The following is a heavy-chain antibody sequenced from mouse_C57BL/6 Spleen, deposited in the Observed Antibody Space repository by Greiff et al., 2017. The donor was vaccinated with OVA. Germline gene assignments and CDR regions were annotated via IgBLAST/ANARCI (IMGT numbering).Heavy chain of an antibody. V-gene: IGHV1-81*01. D-gene: IGHD2-12*01. J-gene: IGHJ2*01. CDR1: GYTFTSYG. Sequence: VQLVESGAELARPGASVKLSCKASGYTFTSYGISWVKQRTGQGLEWIGEIYPRSGNTYYNEKFKGKATLTADKSSSTAYMELRSLTSEDSAVYFCARSAYYNYFDYWDQGTTLTVSS. CDR3: ARSAYYNYFDY. CDR2: IYPRSGNT.